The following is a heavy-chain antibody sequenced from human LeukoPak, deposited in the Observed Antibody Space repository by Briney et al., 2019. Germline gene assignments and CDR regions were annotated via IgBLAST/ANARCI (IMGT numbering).Heavy chain of an antibody. CDR3: ANSLAGTTVFWWFDP. CDR2: LNPNTGGT. Sequence: ASLKVSCKASGYTFTRYYIHWLRQAPRQGLGWLGWLNPNTGGTSYAQKFEGRLTITSDTPISAAYFELSSLTSDDTAIYYCANSLAGTTVFWWFDPWGQGTLVTVSS. V-gene: IGHV1-2*02. CDR1: GYTFTRYY. D-gene: IGHD1-7*01. J-gene: IGHJ5*02.